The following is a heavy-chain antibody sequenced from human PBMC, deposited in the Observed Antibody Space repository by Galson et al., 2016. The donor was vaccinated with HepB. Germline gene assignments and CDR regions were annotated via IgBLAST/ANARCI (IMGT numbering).Heavy chain of an antibody. Sequence: SLRLSCAASGFIFADYNMHWVRLAPGKGLEWVSLINWDGGRTYYADSVKGRFTISRDNSKNSLYLQMNSLRNEDTACYYCARGTGDAGGRDIPEENGFDMWGQGTMVAVSS. CDR3: ARGTGDAGGRDIPEENGFDM. J-gene: IGHJ3*02. D-gene: IGHD3-16*01. V-gene: IGHV3-43*01. CDR1: GFIFADYN. CDR2: INWDGGRT.